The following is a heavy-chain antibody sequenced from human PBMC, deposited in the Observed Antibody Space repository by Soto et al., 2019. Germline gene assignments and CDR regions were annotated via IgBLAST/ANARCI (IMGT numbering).Heavy chain of an antibody. J-gene: IGHJ4*01. CDR3: ARAWAAAGPGDY. CDR1: GYTFTSYG. D-gene: IGHD6-13*01. Sequence: GASVKVSCKASGYTFTSYGISWVRQAPGQGLEWMGWISAYNGNTNYAQKLQGRVTMTTDTFTSTAYMELRSLSSDDTAVYYCARAWAAAGPGDYWGQGTLVPLSS. CDR2: ISAYNGNT. V-gene: IGHV1-18*04.